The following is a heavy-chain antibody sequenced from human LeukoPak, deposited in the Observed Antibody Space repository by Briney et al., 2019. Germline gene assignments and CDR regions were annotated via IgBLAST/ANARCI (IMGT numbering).Heavy chain of an antibody. D-gene: IGHD2-8*01. CDR1: GGSFSGYY. CDR2: ISHSGST. CDR3: AKFNGDADY. Sequence: SETLSLTCAVYGGSFSGYYWSWIRQPPGKGLEWIGEISHSGSTNYNPSLKSRVTISVDTSKNQFSLKLSSVTAADTAVYYCAKFNGDADYWGQGTLVTVSS. V-gene: IGHV4-34*01. J-gene: IGHJ4*02.